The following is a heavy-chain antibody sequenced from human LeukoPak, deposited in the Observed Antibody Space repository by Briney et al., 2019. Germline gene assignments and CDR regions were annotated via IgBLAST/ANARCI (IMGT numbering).Heavy chain of an antibody. J-gene: IGHJ4*02. Sequence: PSETLSLTCAVYGGSFSGYYWSWIRQPPGKGLEWIGEINHSGSTNYNPSLKSRVTISVDTSKNQFSLKLSSVTAADTAVYYCARVHSSGWYVYDYWGQGTLVTVSS. CDR2: INHSGST. CDR3: ARVHSSGWYVYDY. CDR1: GGSFSGYY. V-gene: IGHV4-34*01. D-gene: IGHD6-19*01.